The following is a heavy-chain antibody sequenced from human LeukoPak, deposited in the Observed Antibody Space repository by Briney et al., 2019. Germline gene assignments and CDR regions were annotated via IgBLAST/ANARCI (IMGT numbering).Heavy chain of an antibody. CDR3: AGTMIEMGYYYGMDV. J-gene: IGHJ6*02. CDR2: MNANSGNT. Sequence: GASVKLSCKASGYTFTSYDINWVRQATGQGLEWMGWMNANSGNTGYAQKFQGRVTMTRNTSISTAYMELSSLRSEDTAVYYCAGTMIEMGYYYGMDVWGQGTTVTVSS. D-gene: IGHD3-22*01. V-gene: IGHV1-8*01. CDR1: GYTFTSYD.